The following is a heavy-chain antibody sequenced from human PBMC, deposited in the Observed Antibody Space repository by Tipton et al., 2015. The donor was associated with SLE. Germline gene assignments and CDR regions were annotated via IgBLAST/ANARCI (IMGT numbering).Heavy chain of an antibody. D-gene: IGHD3-3*01. J-gene: IGHJ2*01. Sequence: TLSLTCTVSGGSISSYYWSWIRQPAGKGLEWIGRIYTSGSTNYNPSLKSRVTMSVDTSKNQFSLKLSSVTAADTAVYYCARPNYDFWSGYHWYFDLWGRGTLVTVSS. V-gene: IGHV4-4*07. CDR1: GGSISSYY. CDR2: IYTSGST. CDR3: ARPNYDFWSGYHWYFDL.